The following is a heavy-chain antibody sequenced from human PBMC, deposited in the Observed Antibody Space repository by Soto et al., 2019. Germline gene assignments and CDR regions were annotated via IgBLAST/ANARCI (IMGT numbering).Heavy chain of an antibody. CDR3: ARQISAVAGSNWFDP. J-gene: IGHJ5*02. Sequence: RGESLKISCKGSGYSFTSYWIGWVRQMPGKGLEWMGIIYPGDSDTRYSPSFQGQVTISADKSISTAYLQWSSLKASDTAMYYCARQISAVAGSNWFDPWGQGTLVTVSS. D-gene: IGHD6-19*01. CDR2: IYPGDSDT. CDR1: GYSFTSYW. V-gene: IGHV5-51*01.